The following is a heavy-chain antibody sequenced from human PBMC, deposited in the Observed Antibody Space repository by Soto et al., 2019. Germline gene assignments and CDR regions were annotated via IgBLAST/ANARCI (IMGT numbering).Heavy chain of an antibody. CDR3: ARDDATGQQDY. D-gene: IGHD1-1*01. J-gene: IGHJ4*02. CDR2: IYTSGST. V-gene: IGHV4-4*07. Sequence: SETLSLTCTVSGGSISSYYWSWIRQPAGKGLGWIGRIYTSGSTNYNPSLKSRVTMSVDTSKNQFSLKLSSVTAADTAVYYCARDDATGQQDYWGQGTLVTVSS. CDR1: GGSISSYY.